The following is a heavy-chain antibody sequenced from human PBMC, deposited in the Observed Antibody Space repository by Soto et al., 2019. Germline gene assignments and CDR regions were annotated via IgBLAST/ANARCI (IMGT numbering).Heavy chain of an antibody. CDR2: INPSGGST. J-gene: IGHJ5*02. Sequence: ASVKVSCKASGYTLTSYYMHWGRQAPGQGLEWMGIINPSGGSTSYAQKFQGRVTMTRDTSTSTVYMELSSLRSEDTAVYYCARAVKQWLLDPWGQGTLVTVSS. D-gene: IGHD6-19*01. CDR1: GYTLTSYY. CDR3: ARAVKQWLLDP. V-gene: IGHV1-46*03.